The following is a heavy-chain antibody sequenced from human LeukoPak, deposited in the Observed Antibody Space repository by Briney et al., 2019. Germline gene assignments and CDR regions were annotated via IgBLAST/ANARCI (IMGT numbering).Heavy chain of an antibody. J-gene: IGHJ3*01. CDR2: IYSGGST. CDR1: GFTVSSNY. D-gene: IGHD3-10*01. CDR3: ARGAYYYNSGDAFDV. Sequence: GGSLRLSCAASGFTVSSNYMSWVRQAPGKGLEWVSVIYSGGSTYYADSVKGRFTISRDNSKNTLYLQMNSLRAEDTAVYYCARGAYYYNSGDAFDVWGQGTMVTVSS. V-gene: IGHV3-66*02.